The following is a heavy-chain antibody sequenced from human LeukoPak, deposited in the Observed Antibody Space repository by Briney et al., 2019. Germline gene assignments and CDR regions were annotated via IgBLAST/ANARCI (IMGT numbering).Heavy chain of an antibody. D-gene: IGHD3-22*01. CDR1: GGSISSGDYY. Sequence: PSETLSLTCTVSGGSISSGDYYWSWIRQPPGKGLEWIGYIYYSGSTYYNPSLKSRVTISVDTSKNQFSLKLSSVTAADTAVYYCARDLRNYYDSSGYLDYWGQGTLVTVSS. J-gene: IGHJ4*02. CDR2: IYYSGST. CDR3: ARDLRNYYDSSGYLDY. V-gene: IGHV4-30-4*01.